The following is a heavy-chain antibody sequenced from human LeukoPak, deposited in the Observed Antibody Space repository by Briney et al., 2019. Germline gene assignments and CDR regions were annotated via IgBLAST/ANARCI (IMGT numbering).Heavy chain of an antibody. CDR1: GFTFSIFA. Sequence: GGSLRLSCAASGFTFSIFAMHWVRQAPGKGLEWVALISYDGSNKYYADSVKGRFTISRDNSKNTLYLQMNSLRADDTAVYYCPRVTSEASFDYWGQGTLVIVSS. CDR2: ISYDGSNK. J-gene: IGHJ4*02. CDR3: PRVTSEASFDY. V-gene: IGHV3-30-3*01.